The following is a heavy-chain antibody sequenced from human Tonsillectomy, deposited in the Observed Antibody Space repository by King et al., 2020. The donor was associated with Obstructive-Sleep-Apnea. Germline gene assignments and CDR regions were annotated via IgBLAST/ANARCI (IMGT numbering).Heavy chain of an antibody. J-gene: IGHJ4*02. Sequence: QLQESGPGLVKPSETLSLTCTVSGGSISSSNYYWGWIRQPPGKGLEWIGTIYYSGKTYYNPSLNSRVTISVDTSKNQFSLKLSSVTAADTAVYYCATLNGERALAGTWRVYYFDYWGQGTLVTVSS. CDR2: IYYSGKT. CDR3: ATLNGERALAGTWRVYYFDY. D-gene: IGHD6-19*01. CDR1: GGSISSSNYY. V-gene: IGHV4-39*07.